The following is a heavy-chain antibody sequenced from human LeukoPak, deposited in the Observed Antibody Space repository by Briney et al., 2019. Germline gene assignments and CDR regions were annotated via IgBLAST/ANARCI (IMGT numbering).Heavy chain of an antibody. Sequence: GESLKIPCKGSGYSFTSYWIGWVRQMPGKGLEWMGIIYPRDSDIRYSPPFQGQVTISADKSISTAYLQWNSLKASDTAMYYCARMIGLGEVSPYFDYWGQGSLVTVSS. V-gene: IGHV5-51*01. J-gene: IGHJ4*02. CDR2: IYPRDSDI. CDR1: GYSFTSYW. CDR3: ARMIGLGEVSPYFDY. D-gene: IGHD3-16*02.